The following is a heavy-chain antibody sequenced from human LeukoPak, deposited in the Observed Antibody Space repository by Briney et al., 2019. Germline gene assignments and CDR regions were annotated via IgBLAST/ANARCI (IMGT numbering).Heavy chain of an antibody. Sequence: GGSLRLSCAASGFTFSSYGMSWVRQAPGKGLEWVSVISGGGGGTYYADSVKGRFTISRDNAKNTLNLQMNSLRAEDTAVYYCARNLGQYYDTSDNWFDPWGQGTLVTVSS. J-gene: IGHJ5*02. CDR3: ARNLGQYYDTSDNWFDP. D-gene: IGHD3-22*01. CDR2: ISGGGGGT. CDR1: GFTFSSYG. V-gene: IGHV3-23*01.